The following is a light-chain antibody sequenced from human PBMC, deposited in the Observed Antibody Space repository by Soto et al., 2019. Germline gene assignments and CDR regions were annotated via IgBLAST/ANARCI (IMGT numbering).Light chain of an antibody. CDR1: QTISSAY. CDR2: AAS. J-gene: IGKJ3*01. V-gene: IGKV3-20*01. Sequence: EIVLTQSPGTLSLSPGERATLSCRASQTISSAYLAWYQQKPGQAPRLLIYAASSRAAAIPDRFSGSGSGTDFTLTLSRLEPEDFAVYYCQQYGRSPPVTFGPGTKVDIK. CDR3: QQYGRSPPVT.